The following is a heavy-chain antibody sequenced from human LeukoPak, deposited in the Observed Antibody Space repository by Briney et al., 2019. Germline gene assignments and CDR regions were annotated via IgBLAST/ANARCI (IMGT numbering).Heavy chain of an antibody. Sequence: PGRSLRLSCAASGFTFSSYGMHRVRQAPGKGLEWVAVIWYDGSNKYYADSVKGRFTISRDNSKNTLYLQMNSLRAEDTAVYYCAKERRDGYRNHFDYWGQGTPVTVSS. D-gene: IGHD5-24*01. CDR2: IWYDGSNK. J-gene: IGHJ4*02. V-gene: IGHV3-33*06. CDR3: AKERRDGYRNHFDY. CDR1: GFTFSSYG.